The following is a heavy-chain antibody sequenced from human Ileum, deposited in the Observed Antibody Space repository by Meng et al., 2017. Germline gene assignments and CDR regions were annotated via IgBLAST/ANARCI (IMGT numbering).Heavy chain of an antibody. CDR1: CASISSGYW. Sequence: QVPLQESGPRLVGAAGTLSLTCAVSCASISSGYWWSWVRQPPGKGLEWIGEIHHGGGTNYNPSLKSLVTISVDKSSNQYTLRLTSVTAADTAMYYCARNGAYSADPWGQGTLVTVSS. CDR2: IHHGGGT. D-gene: IGHD2-21*01. CDR3: ARNGAYSADP. V-gene: IGHV4-4*02. J-gene: IGHJ5*02.